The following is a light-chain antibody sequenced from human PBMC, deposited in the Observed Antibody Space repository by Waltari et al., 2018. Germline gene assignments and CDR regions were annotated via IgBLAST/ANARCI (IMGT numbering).Light chain of an antibody. CDR1: ALAQQS. V-gene: IGLV3-25*03. Sequence: SYELTQPPSVSVSPGQTARITCSGDALAQQSAYWYQQKPGQAPMLLIYKDYERHSGIPARFSGSSSGTTVTLTISGVQAEDEADYYCQSEVNSRTYAILFGGGTKVTVL. J-gene: IGLJ2*01. CDR2: KDY. CDR3: QSEVNSRTYAIL.